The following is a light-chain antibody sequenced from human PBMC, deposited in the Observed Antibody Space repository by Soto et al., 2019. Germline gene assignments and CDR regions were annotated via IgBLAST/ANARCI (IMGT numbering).Light chain of an antibody. V-gene: IGKV3-20*01. CDR1: QSVGRSY. CDR2: GTS. J-gene: IGKJ1*01. Sequence: ILLTQSPGTLSLSPGERATLSCRASQSVGRSYLARYQQKPAQAPRLLIYGTSNRATGTPDRFSGSGSGTDFTLTISRLEPEDFAVYYCQQYGTSPRAFGPGTKVDIK. CDR3: QQYGTSPRA.